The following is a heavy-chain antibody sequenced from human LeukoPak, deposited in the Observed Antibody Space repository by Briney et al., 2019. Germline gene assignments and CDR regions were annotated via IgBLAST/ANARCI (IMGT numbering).Heavy chain of an antibody. CDR2: IYYSGST. CDR3: ARAPCGGDCYSDY. CDR1: GGSISSYY. V-gene: IGHV4-59*01. J-gene: IGHJ4*02. D-gene: IGHD2-21*02. Sequence: PSETLSLTCTASGGSISSYYWSWIRQPPGKGLEWIGYIYYSGSTNYNPSLKSRVTISVDTSKNQFSLKLSSVTAADTAVYYCARAPCGGDCYSDYWGQGTLVTVSS.